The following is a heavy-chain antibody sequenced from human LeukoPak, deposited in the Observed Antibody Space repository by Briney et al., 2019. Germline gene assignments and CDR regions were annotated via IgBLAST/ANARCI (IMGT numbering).Heavy chain of an antibody. D-gene: IGHD3-3*01. CDR3: ARRGYDFWSGYWDFDY. CDR1: GGSISSYY. J-gene: IGHJ4*02. V-gene: IGHV4-4*07. CDR2: IYTSGST. Sequence: TASETLSLTCTVSGGSISSYYWSWIRQPAGKGLEWIGRIYTSGSTNYNPSLKSRVTMSVDTSKNQFSLKLSSVTAADTAVYYCARRGYDFWSGYWDFDYWGQGTLVTVSS.